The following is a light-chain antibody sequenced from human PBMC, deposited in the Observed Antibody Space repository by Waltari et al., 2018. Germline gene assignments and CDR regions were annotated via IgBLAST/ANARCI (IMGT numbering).Light chain of an antibody. CDR2: GAS. Sequence: ETVITQSPTTLSVSPGEGVTLSCRASQSVGTNLAWHQHKPGQAPRLLMCGASTRAAGIPVRFSGSGSGTEFTLTISGLQSEDFAVYYCHQYNNWPPFTFGPGTKVDI. J-gene: IGKJ3*01. CDR3: HQYNNWPPFT. V-gene: IGKV3-15*01. CDR1: QSVGTN.